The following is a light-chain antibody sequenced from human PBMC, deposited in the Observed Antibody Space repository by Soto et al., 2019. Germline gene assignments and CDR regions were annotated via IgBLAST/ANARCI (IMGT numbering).Light chain of an antibody. CDR2: ATS. V-gene: IGKV1-39*01. CDR1: QSISSV. Sequence: DIQMTQSPASRSASVGDRVTITCRASQSISSVLKWYQQKPGKATKFLIYATSSVQSDVPSRFSGSGSGTDFTLTINSLQPEDFETYFCQQSFDTPFTFGQGTKLEIK. J-gene: IGKJ2*01. CDR3: QQSFDTPFT.